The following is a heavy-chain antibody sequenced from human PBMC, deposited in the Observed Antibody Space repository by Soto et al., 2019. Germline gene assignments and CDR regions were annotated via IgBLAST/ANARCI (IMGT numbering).Heavy chain of an antibody. J-gene: IGHJ6*02. Sequence: VASVKVSCKASGYTFTSYGISWVRQAPGQGLEWMGWISAYNGNTNYAQKLQGRVTMTTDTSTSTAYMELRSLRSDDTAVYYCARRRSSSSNNYYYYYGMDVWGQGTTVTVSS. CDR2: ISAYNGNT. D-gene: IGHD6-6*01. CDR3: ARRRSSSSNNYYYYYGMDV. CDR1: GYTFTSYG. V-gene: IGHV1-18*04.